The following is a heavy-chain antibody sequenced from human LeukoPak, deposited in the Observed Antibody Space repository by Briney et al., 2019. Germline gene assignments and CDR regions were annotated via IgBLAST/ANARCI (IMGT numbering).Heavy chain of an antibody. D-gene: IGHD2-2*01. CDR3: VRQDVVVITAATYYYGMDV. V-gene: IGHV4-59*08. CDR1: GGSISSYY. J-gene: IGHJ6*02. Sequence: SETLSLTCTVSGGSISSYYWNWIRNPPGKGREGIGYIYYTGSTNYRPSLKSRVTISVDTSRNQFSLKLSSVTAADTAVYYCVRQDVVVITAATYYYGMDVWGQGTTVTVSS. CDR2: IYYTGST.